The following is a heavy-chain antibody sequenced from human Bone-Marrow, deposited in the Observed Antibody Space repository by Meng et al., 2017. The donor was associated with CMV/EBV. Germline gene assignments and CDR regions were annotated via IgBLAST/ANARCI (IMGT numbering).Heavy chain of an antibody. Sequence: LSLTCTVSGGSISSGGYYWSWIRQHPGKGLEWIGYIYYSGSTYYNPSLKSRVTISVDTSKNQFSLKLSSVTAADTAVYYCARDQREGAGWSGYYYGMDVWGQGTTVTVSS. CDR2: IYYSGST. D-gene: IGHD3-3*01. CDR3: ARDQREGAGWSGYYYGMDV. V-gene: IGHV4-31*03. CDR1: GGSISSGGYY. J-gene: IGHJ6*02.